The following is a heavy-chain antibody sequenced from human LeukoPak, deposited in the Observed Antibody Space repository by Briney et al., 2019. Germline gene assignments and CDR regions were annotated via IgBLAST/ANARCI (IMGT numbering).Heavy chain of an antibody. CDR2: IYSGGST. D-gene: IGHD4-17*01. CDR1: GFTVSSNY. Sequence: GGSLRLSCAASGFTVSSNYMSWARQAPGKGLEWVSVIYSGGSTYYADSVKGRFTISRDNSKNTLYLQMNSLRAEDTAVYYCVRGDYGDYTLFDYWGQGTLVTVSS. CDR3: VRGDYGDYTLFDY. J-gene: IGHJ4*02. V-gene: IGHV3-53*01.